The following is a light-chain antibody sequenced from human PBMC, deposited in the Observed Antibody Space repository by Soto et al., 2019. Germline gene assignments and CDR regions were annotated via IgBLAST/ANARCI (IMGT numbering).Light chain of an antibody. Sequence: EIVLTQSPGTLSLSPGERATLSCRASQSVSNNYLAWYQQRPGQAPRLLIYGASNSATGVPDRFSGTGSVTDFTLTISRLELEDFALYSCQQYGDSPIYTFGQGTKLEIK. CDR2: GAS. V-gene: IGKV3-20*01. CDR1: QSVSNNY. J-gene: IGKJ2*01. CDR3: QQYGDSPIYT.